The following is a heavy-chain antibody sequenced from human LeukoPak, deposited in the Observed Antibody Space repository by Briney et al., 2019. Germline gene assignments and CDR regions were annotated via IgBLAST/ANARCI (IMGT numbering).Heavy chain of an antibody. Sequence: PGGSLRLSCAASGFTFSSYAMSWVRQAPGKGLEWVSAIIGSGGSTYYADSVKGRFTISRDNSKNTLYLQMNSLRAEDTAVYYCAKDVVRGVMWYFDYWGQGTLVTVSS. CDR2: IIGSGGST. D-gene: IGHD3-10*01. J-gene: IGHJ4*02. CDR1: GFTFSSYA. CDR3: AKDVVRGVMWYFDY. V-gene: IGHV3-23*01.